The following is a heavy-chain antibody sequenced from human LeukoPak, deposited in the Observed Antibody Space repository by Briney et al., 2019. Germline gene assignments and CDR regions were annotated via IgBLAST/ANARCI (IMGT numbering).Heavy chain of an antibody. V-gene: IGHV3-48*03. CDR1: RFTFSSYE. Sequence: PGGSLRLSCAASRFTFSSYEMNWVRQAPGHGLEWVSYISSSGSTIYYADSLKGRFTISRDNAKNSLYLQMNSLRAEDTAVYYCARAMRWLSDYWGQGTLVTVSS. J-gene: IGHJ4*02. D-gene: IGHD5-24*01. CDR2: ISSSGSTI. CDR3: ARAMRWLSDY.